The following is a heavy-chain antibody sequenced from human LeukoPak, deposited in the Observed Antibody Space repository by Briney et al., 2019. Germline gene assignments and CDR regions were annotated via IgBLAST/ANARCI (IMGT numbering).Heavy chain of an antibody. CDR3: AKDWGFQYASGSYCEY. CDR1: GFTFSSYG. D-gene: IGHD3-10*01. J-gene: IGHJ4*02. Sequence: GRSLRLSCAASGFTFSSYGMHWVRQAPGKGLEWVAVISYDGVNKYYADSVKGRFTISRDNSKNTLCLQMNSLRAEDTAVYYCAKDWGFQYASGSYCEYWGQGTLVTVSS. CDR2: ISYDGVNK. V-gene: IGHV3-30*18.